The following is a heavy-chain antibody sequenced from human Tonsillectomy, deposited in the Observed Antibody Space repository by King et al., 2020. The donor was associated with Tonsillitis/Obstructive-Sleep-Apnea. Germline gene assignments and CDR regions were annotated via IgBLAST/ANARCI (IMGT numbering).Heavy chain of an antibody. J-gene: IGHJ6*03. D-gene: IGHD3-3*01. CDR2: IIPILTIV. Sequence: QLVQSGAEVKKPGSSVKVSCKASGGIFSSYAISWVRQAPGQGLEWMGRIIPILTIVNYAQKFQGRVTITADKSTSTAYLELSSLRSEDAAVYYCASQIYDFPSHDYYYYMDVWGKGTTVTVPS. CDR1: GGIFSSYA. CDR3: ASQIYDFPSHDYYYYMDV. V-gene: IGHV1-69*09.